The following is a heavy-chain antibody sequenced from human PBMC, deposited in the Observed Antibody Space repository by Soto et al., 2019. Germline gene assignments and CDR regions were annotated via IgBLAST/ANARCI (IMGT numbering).Heavy chain of an antibody. CDR1: GFIFSSYA. V-gene: IGHV3-23*01. CDR3: AKDSRFY. Sequence: GGSLRLSCAASGFIFSSYAMSWVRQAPGKGLEWVSAISGGGYTTYYADSVKGRFTISRDNSKNTLYLQMDSLRAEDTALYYCAKDSRFYWGQGTLVTVSS. J-gene: IGHJ4*02. CDR2: ISGGGYTT. D-gene: IGHD3-3*01.